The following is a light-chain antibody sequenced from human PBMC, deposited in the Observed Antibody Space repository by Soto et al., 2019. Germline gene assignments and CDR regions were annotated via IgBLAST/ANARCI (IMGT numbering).Light chain of an antibody. V-gene: IGKV3-15*01. CDR2: GAS. CDR3: QQYNNWLWT. J-gene: IGKJ1*01. CDR1: QSVSSN. Sequence: EIVLTQSPDTLSLSPGERATLSCRASQSVSSNLAWYQQKPGQAPRLLIYGASTRATGIPARFSGSGSGTEFTLTISSLQSEDFAVYYCQQYNNWLWTFGQGTKVDI.